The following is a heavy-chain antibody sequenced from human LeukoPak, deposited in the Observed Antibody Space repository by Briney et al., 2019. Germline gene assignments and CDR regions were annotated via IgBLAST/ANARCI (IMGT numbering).Heavy chain of an antibody. Sequence: RASVKVSCKASGYTFTNYGINWVRQAPGQGLEWMGWISTYIGNTNYAQKLQGRVTLTTDTSTSTAYMELRSLKSDDTAFYYCVRGGYCSGSTCLYGDNWSDPWGQGTLVTVSS. CDR1: GYTFTNYG. CDR3: VRGGYCSGSTCLYGDNWSDP. D-gene: IGHD2-2*01. CDR2: ISTYIGNT. V-gene: IGHV1-18*01. J-gene: IGHJ5*02.